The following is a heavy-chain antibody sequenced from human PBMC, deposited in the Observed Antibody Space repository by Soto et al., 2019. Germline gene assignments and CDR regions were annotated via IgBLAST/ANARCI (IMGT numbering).Heavy chain of an antibody. CDR3: ARGVADSNDFWSGYRPLGY. J-gene: IGHJ4*02. D-gene: IGHD3-3*01. Sequence: QVQLVETGGGVVQPGRSLRLSCAASGFTFTDFGLHWVRQAPGKGLEWVAVVSHDGVKKLYADSVKGRFTVFRDDSKNTLFLQMDSLRAEDTAVYYCARGVADSNDFWSGYRPLGYWGQGTLVTVSS. V-gene: IGHV3-30*03. CDR2: VSHDGVKK. CDR1: GFTFTDFG.